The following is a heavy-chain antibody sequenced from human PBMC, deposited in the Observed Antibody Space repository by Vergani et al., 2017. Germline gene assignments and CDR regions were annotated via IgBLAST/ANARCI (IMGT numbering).Heavy chain of an antibody. V-gene: IGHV4-59*01. J-gene: IGHJ4*02. CDR2: IYYSGST. D-gene: IGHD7-27*01. CDR1: GGSISSYY. CDR3: ATGAGPFYI. Sequence: VQLVESGPGLVKPSETLSLTCTVSGGSISSYYWSWIRQPPGKGLEWIGYIYYSGSTNYNPSLKSRVTISVDTSKNQFSLKLSSVTAADTAVYYCATGAGPFYIWGQGTLVTVSS.